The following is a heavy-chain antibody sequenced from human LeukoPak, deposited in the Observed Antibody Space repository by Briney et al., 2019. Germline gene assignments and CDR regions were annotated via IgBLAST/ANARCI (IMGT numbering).Heavy chain of an antibody. J-gene: IGHJ4*02. CDR3: AAIIAAAGTGGKDFDY. D-gene: IGHD6-13*01. V-gene: IGHV1-58*02. Sequence: GTSVKVSCKASGFTFTSSAMQWVRQARGQRLEWIGWIVVGSGNTNYAQKFQERVTITRDMSTSTAYMELSSLRSEDTAVYYCAAIIAAAGTGGKDFDYCGQGTLVTVSS. CDR2: IVVGSGNT. CDR1: GFTFTSSA.